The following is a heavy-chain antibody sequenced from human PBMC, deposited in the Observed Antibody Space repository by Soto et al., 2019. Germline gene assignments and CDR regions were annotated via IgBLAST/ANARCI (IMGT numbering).Heavy chain of an antibody. CDR3: AKDGGADGYFGNWLDP. J-gene: IGHJ5*02. D-gene: IGHD5-12*01. CDR2: IIPIFGTT. Sequence: QVHLVQSGAEVKKPGSSVNVSCKASGGTFSNYAITWVRQAPGQGLEWVGRIIPIFGTTNVAQKFQGRVTITADESTTTAYMELSCLRSDDTAVYYCAKDGGADGYFGNWLDPWCQGTLVTVSS. CDR1: GGTFSNYA. V-gene: IGHV1-69*15.